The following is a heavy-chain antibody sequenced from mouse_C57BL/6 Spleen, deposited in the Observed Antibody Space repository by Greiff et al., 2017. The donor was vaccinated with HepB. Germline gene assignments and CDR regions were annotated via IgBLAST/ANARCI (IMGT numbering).Heavy chain of an antibody. D-gene: IGHD2-5*01. CDR3: ARISIVTTPY. V-gene: IGHV1-61*01. J-gene: IGHJ3*01. Sequence: QVQLQQPGAELVRPGSSVKLSCKASGYTFTSYWMDWVKQRPGQGLEWIGNIYPSDSENHYNQKFKDKATLTVDKSSSTAYMQLSSLTSEDSAVYYCARISIVTTPYWGQGTLVTVSA. CDR1: GYTFTSYW. CDR2: IYPSDSEN.